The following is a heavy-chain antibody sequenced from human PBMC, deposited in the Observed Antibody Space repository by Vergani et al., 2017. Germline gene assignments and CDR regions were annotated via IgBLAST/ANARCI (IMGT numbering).Heavy chain of an antibody. CDR3: AKGMFYFDWLWGGVMDG. Sequence: QVQLVESGGGVVQPGRSLRLSCAASGFTFSTYAMHWVRQAPGKGLEWVAVIRYDGSNNYYADSVKGRFTISRDNSKNTLYLQMNSLRAEDTAVYYCAKGMFYFDWLWGGVMDGCGKGTTVTVSS. D-gene: IGHD3-9*01. J-gene: IGHJ6*03. V-gene: IGHV3-33*06. CDR2: IRYDGSNN. CDR1: GFTFSTYA.